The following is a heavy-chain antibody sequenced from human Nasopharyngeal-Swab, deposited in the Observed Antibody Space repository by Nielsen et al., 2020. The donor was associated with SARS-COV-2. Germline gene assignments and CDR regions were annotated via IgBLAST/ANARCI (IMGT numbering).Heavy chain of an antibody. CDR3: AREVVPAAIPYYYYGMDV. Sequence: LRLSCTVSGGSISSGGYYWSWIRQHPGKGLEWIGYIYYSRSTYYNPSLKSRVTISVDTSKNQFSLKLSSVTAADTAVYYCAREVVPAAIPYYYYGMDVWGQGTTVTVSS. V-gene: IGHV4-31*03. CDR2: IYYSRST. D-gene: IGHD2-2*01. CDR1: GGSISSGGYY. J-gene: IGHJ6*02.